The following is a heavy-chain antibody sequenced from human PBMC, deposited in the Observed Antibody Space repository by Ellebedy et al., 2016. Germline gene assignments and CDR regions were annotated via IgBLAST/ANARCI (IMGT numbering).Heavy chain of an antibody. Sequence: GESLKISCAASGFTFSDYYMSWIRQAPGKGLEWVSYISSSSSYTNYADSVKGRFTISRDNAKNSLYLQMNSLRAEDTAVYYCARDGAWGSSTSSDYWGQGTLVTVSS. CDR3: ARDGAWGSSTSSDY. V-gene: IGHV3-11*06. CDR2: ISSSSSYT. J-gene: IGHJ4*02. CDR1: GFTFSDYY. D-gene: IGHD2-2*01.